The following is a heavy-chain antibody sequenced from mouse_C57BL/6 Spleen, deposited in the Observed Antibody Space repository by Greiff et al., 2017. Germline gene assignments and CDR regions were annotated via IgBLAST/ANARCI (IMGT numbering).Heavy chain of an antibody. D-gene: IGHD1-1*01. CDR3: TPVVAGDYAMDY. V-gene: IGHV14-4*01. Sequence: VQLQQSGAELVRPGASVKLSCTASGFNIKDDYMHWVKQRPEQGLEWIGWIDPENGDTEYASKFQGKATITADTSSNTAYLQLSSLTSEDTAVYYCTPVVAGDYAMDYWGQGTSVTVSS. CDR2: IDPENGDT. CDR1: GFNIKDDY. J-gene: IGHJ4*01.